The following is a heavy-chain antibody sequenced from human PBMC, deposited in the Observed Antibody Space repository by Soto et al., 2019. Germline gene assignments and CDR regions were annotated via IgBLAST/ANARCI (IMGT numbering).Heavy chain of an antibody. J-gene: IGHJ5*02. D-gene: IGHD2-21*01. Sequence: EVQLLGSGGGLVQPGGSLRLSCTASGFTLTAYANNWVRRAPGKGLEWVSATTGGAGLTYYADSVKGRFSVSSDTPGNSLYLQLSRLRPEDTAIYYCARVDRGSVVQPTRLDPWGQGTLVTVSS. CDR2: TTGGAGLT. CDR1: GFTLTAYA. CDR3: ARVDRGSVVQPTRLDP. V-gene: IGHV3-23*01.